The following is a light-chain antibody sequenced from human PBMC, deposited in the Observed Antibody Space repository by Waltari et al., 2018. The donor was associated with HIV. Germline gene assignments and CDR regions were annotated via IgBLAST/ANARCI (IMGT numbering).Light chain of an antibody. CDR1: RSVLYESNKKNY. J-gene: IGKJ5*01. CDR2: WAS. Sequence: DIVLTQSPDSLPVSLGARATIKCKASRSVLYESNKKNYLGWYQQRPGQSPRLLIYWASIRPSGVPERFSGSGSGTDFVLTIDNLRAEDLAVYFCQQYYTDSMSFGQGTRLK. V-gene: IGKV4-1*01. CDR3: QQYYTDSMS.